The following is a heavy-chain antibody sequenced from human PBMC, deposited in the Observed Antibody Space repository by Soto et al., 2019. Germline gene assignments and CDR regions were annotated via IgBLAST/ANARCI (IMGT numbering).Heavy chain of an antibody. Sequence: ASVKVSCKASGGTFSSYAISWVRQAPGQGLEWMGGIIPIFGTANYAQKFQGRVTITADGSTRTAYMELSSLRSEDGAVYYCERDKPHMVRGVHYSGLDVRGQGTTGTVSS. CDR3: ERDKPHMVRGVHYSGLDV. CDR2: IIPIFGTA. V-gene: IGHV1-69*13. J-gene: IGHJ6*02. CDR1: GGTFSSYA. D-gene: IGHD3-10*01.